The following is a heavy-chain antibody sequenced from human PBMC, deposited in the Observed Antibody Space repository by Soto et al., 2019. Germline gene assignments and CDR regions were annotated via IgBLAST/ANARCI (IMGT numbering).Heavy chain of an antibody. CDR1: GFTFSNSA. CDR3: AKMVSMLQGVFVRDFDH. D-gene: IGHD3-10*01. J-gene: IGHJ4*02. CDR2: ISGGSTTI. V-gene: IGHV3-23*01. Sequence: EEQLLESGGGLAQPGGSLRLSCVASGFTFSNSAMSWVRQAPGKGLEWVSTISGGSTTIYYADSVKGRFTISRDNSKSTLFLQMNSLRAEDTAVYYCAKMVSMLQGVFVRDFDHWRQGTLVTVSS.